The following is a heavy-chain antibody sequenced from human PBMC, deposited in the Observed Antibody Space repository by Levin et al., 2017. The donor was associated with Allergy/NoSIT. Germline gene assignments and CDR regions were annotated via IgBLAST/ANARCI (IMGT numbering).Heavy chain of an antibody. Sequence: GGSLRLSCAASGFTFSSYGMHWVRQAPGKGLEWVAVIWYDGSNKYYADSVKGRFTISRDNSKNTLYLQMNSLRAEDTAVYYCARGGEVVTPLGYWGQGTLVTVSS. V-gene: IGHV3-33*01. CDR3: ARGGEVVTPLGY. J-gene: IGHJ4*02. D-gene: IGHD4-23*01. CDR1: GFTFSSYG. CDR2: IWYDGSNK.